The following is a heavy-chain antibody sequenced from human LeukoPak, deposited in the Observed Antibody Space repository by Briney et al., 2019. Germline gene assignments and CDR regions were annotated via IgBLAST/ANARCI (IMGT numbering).Heavy chain of an antibody. V-gene: IGHV1-2*02. CDR1: GYTFTGYY. J-gene: IGHJ4*02. Sequence: ASVKVSCKASGYTFTGYYMHWVRQAPGLGLEWMGWINPNSGGTSYAQKFQGRVTMTRDTSISTAYMELSRLRSDDTAVYYCARDRYCSSTSCYNFDYWGQGTLVTVSS. CDR3: ARDRYCSSTSCYNFDY. CDR2: INPNSGGT. D-gene: IGHD2-2*02.